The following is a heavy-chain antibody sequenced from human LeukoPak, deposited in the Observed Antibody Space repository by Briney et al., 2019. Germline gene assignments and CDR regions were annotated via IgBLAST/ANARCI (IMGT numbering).Heavy chain of an antibody. V-gene: IGHV3-74*01. CDR1: GFSFSSYW. CDR3: VRGKTYSFDY. CDR2: INCDGSST. J-gene: IGHJ4*02. Sequence: GGSLRLSCAASGFSFSSYWMHWVRQAPGEGLVWGSRINCDGSSTIYADSVKGRFTISRDNAKNTLYLQMNSLRAEDTAVYYCVRGKTYSFDYWGQGTLITVSS.